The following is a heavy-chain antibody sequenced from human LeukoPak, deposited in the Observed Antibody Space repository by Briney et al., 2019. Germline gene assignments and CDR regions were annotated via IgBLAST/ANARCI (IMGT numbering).Heavy chain of an antibody. Sequence: ESRXLTCGVAGGSLSISYWGWVRQPAGKGREWIGQIYHSGGANYNPSLRSRVTISIDTSKNQLSLRLSSVTAADTAVYYCARHGSYCFDSWGQGTLVTVSS. D-gene: IGHD3-10*01. CDR1: GGSLSISY. CDR3: ARHGSYCFDS. V-gene: IGHV4-34*01. J-gene: IGHJ4*02. CDR2: IYHSGGA.